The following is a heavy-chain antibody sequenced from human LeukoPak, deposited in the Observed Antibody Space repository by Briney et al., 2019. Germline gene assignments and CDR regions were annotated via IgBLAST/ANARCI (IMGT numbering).Heavy chain of an antibody. J-gene: IGHJ5*02. Sequence: ASETLSLTCTVSGGSISSYYWSWIRQPAGKGLEWIGRIYTSGSTNYNSSLKSRVTMSVDTSKNQFSLKLSSVTAADTAVYYCARDLTVTTSGVWFDPWGQGTLVTVSS. V-gene: IGHV4-4*07. CDR2: IYTSGST. CDR1: GGSISSYY. CDR3: ARDLTVTTSGVWFDP. D-gene: IGHD4-17*01.